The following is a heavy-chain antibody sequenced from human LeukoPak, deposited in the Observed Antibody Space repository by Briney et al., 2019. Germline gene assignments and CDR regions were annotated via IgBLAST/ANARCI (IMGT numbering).Heavy chain of an antibody. Sequence: GGSLRLSCAASGFTFSSYAMHWVRQAPGKGLEWVAVISYDGSNKYYADSVKGRFTISRDNSKNTLYLQMNSLRAEDTAVYYCAKATYYYGSGSYYNLDYWGQGTLVTVSS. V-gene: IGHV3-30*04. CDR3: AKATYYYGSGSYYNLDY. CDR2: ISYDGSNK. J-gene: IGHJ4*02. CDR1: GFTFSSYA. D-gene: IGHD3-10*01.